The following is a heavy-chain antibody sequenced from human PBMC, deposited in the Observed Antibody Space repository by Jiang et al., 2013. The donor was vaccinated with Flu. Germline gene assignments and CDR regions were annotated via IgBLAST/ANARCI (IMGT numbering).Heavy chain of an antibody. CDR1: GFSLSTSEMC. Sequence: TLTLTCTFSGFSLSTSEMCVSWIRQPPGKALEWIGTVYYSETTYYNPSLKSRVTMSLDTSKTHLSLKLSSATAADTAIYYCARDTVTFPRVFDSWGQGTLVTVSS. CDR3: ARDTVTFPRVFDS. CDR2: VYYSETT. J-gene: IGHJ4*02. V-gene: IGHV4-39*07. D-gene: IGHD4-17*01.